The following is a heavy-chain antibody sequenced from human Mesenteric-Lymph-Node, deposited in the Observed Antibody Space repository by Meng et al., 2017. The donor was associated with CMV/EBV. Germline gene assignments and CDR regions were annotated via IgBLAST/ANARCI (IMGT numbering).Heavy chain of an antibody. V-gene: IGHV3-7*01. Sequence: GESLKISCAASAFTFSNYAMTWVRQAPGKGLEWVANIKQDGSEKYYVDSVKGRFTISRDNAKNSLYLQMNSLRAEDTAVYYCARSVTSGVDYFDYWGQGTLVTVSS. CDR3: ARSVTSGVDYFDY. D-gene: IGHD3-10*01. J-gene: IGHJ4*02. CDR2: IKQDGSEK. CDR1: AFTFSNYA.